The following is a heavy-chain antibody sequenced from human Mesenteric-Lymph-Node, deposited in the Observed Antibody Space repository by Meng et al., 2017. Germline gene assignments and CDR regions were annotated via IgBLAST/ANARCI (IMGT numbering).Heavy chain of an antibody. CDR1: GFTFSSYS. Sequence: GESLKISCAASGFTFSSYSMNWVRQAPGKGLEWVSSISSSSSYIYYADSVKGRFTISRDNAKNSLYLQMNSLRAEDTAVYYCVRGYDALTGYYRDFDYWGQGTLVTVSS. CDR3: VRGYDALTGYYRDFDY. J-gene: IGHJ4*02. D-gene: IGHD3-9*01. CDR2: ISSSSSYI. V-gene: IGHV3-21*01.